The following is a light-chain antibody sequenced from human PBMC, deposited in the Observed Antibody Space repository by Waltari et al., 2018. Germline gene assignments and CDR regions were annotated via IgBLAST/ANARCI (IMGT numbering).Light chain of an antibody. J-gene: IGKJ4*01. CDR3: QQYDYWPALT. Sequence: EIVLTQSPATLSVSPGERATLSCRASQLGGINLAWYQQRPGQAPRLLIYGASSRATGIPARFSGSGSGTEFTLTITSLQSEDFAIYYCQQYDYWPALTFGGGTRVEI. V-gene: IGKV3-15*01. CDR2: GAS. CDR1: QLGGIN.